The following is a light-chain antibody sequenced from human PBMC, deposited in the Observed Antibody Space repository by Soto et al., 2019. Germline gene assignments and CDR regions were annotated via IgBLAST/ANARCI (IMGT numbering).Light chain of an antibody. J-gene: IGKJ1*01. CDR1: QSVSSSY. Sequence: EIVLTQSPDTLALSPGETAILSCRASQSVSSSYLAWYQQKPGQAPRLLIYGASSRATGIPDRFSGSGSGTDFTLTISRLEPEDFAVYYCQQYGSSPWTFGQGTKVDIK. V-gene: IGKV3-20*01. CDR2: GAS. CDR3: QQYGSSPWT.